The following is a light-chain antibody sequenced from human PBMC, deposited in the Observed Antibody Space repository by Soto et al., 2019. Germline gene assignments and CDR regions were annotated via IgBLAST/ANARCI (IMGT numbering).Light chain of an antibody. J-gene: IGKJ2*01. CDR1: QTLSSAY. CDR3: QQYITSPYT. Sequence: EVVLTQSPGTLSLSPGEGATLSCRVSQTLSSAYLAWYQQKPGQAPRLLISGSSIRATGIPDRFSGGGSGTDCTLTITRLEPEDFAVYYCQQYITSPYTFGQGTKLEIK. V-gene: IGKV3-20*01. CDR2: GSS.